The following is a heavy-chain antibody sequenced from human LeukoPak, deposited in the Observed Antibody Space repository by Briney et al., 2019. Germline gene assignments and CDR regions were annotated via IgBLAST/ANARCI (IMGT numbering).Heavy chain of an antibody. Sequence: SETLSLTCAVSGGSISSGGHSWSWIRQPPGKGLEWIGYIYHSGSTYYNPSLKSRVTISVDRSKNQFSLKLSSVTAADTAVYYCARVNSGYVYDYWGQGTLVTVSS. D-gene: IGHD6-25*01. CDR1: GGSISSGGHS. V-gene: IGHV4-30-2*01. J-gene: IGHJ4*02. CDR2: IYHSGST. CDR3: ARVNSGYVYDY.